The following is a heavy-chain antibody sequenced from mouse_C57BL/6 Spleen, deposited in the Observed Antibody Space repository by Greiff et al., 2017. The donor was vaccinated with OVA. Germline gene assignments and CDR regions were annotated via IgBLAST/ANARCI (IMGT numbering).Heavy chain of an antibody. J-gene: IGHJ2*01. D-gene: IGHD1-1*01. CDR2: IYPGSGST. V-gene: IGHV1-55*01. CDR1: GYTFTSYW. Sequence: VQLQQSGAELVKPGASVKMSCKASGYTFTSYWITWVKQRPGQGLECIGDIYPGSGSTNYNEKFKSKATLTVDTSSSTAYMQLSSLTSEDSAVYYCARSFYGSSYEDDYWGQGTTLTVSS. CDR3: ARSFYGSSYEDDY.